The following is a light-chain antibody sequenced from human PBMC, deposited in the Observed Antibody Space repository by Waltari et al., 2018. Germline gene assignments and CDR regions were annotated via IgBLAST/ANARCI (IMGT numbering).Light chain of an antibody. Sequence: QSALTQPPSASGSPGQSVPISCTGTSSAVGGYNSVSWYQQHPGKAPKLMIYEVSKRPSGVPDRFSGSKSGNTASLTISGLQAEDEADYYCSSYAGSNNYVVFGGGTKLTVL. V-gene: IGLV2-8*01. CDR3: SSYAGSNNYVV. J-gene: IGLJ2*01. CDR2: EVS. CDR1: SSAVGGYNS.